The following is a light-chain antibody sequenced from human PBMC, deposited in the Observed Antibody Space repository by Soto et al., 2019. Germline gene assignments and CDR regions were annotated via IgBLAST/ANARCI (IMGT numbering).Light chain of an antibody. V-gene: IGKV1-17*01. Sequence: DIQMTQSPSSLSAPVGGRVTITCRASQGIRRALGWYQQKPGKAPTRLIYAVSSLHSGVPSRFSGSGSGTEITLTISSLQPEDSATYYCLQHNSYPLTFGGGTKVEIK. J-gene: IGKJ4*01. CDR1: QGIRRA. CDR3: LQHNSYPLT. CDR2: AVS.